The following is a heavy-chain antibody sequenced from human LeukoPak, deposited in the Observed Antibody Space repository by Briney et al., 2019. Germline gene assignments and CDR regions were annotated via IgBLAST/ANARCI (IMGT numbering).Heavy chain of an antibody. V-gene: IGHV3-30*18. CDR3: AKDRVTPMTTVTTPFY. CDR1: GFTFSSYG. J-gene: IGHJ4*02. Sequence: LPGGSLRLSCAASGFTFSSYGMHWVRQAPGKGLEWVAVISYDGSNKYYADSVKGRFTISRDNSKNTLYLQMNSLRAEDTAVYYCAKDRVTPMTTVTTPFYWGQGTLVTVPS. CDR2: ISYDGSNK. D-gene: IGHD4-17*01.